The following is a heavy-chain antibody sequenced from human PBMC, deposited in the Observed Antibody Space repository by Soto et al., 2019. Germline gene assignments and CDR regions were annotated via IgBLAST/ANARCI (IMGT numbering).Heavy chain of an antibody. V-gene: IGHV3-30*18. CDR2: ISYDGSNK. CDR1: GFTFSSYG. Sequence: QAQLVESGGGVVQPGRSLRLSCAASGFTFSSYGMHWVRQAPGKGLEWVAVISYDGSNKYYADSVKGRFTISRDNSKNTLYLQMNSLRAEDTAVYYCAKEAVYYYGSGSPPPAFDIWGQGTMVTVSS. D-gene: IGHD3-10*01. CDR3: AKEAVYYYGSGSPPPAFDI. J-gene: IGHJ3*02.